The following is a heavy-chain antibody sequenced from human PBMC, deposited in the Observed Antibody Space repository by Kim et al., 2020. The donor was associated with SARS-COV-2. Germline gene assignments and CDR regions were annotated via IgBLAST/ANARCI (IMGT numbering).Heavy chain of an antibody. Sequence: YADSMKGPFTVARDNSRNTLYLQMNSLRAEDTALYYCARADSGNYYYGMDVWGQGTTVTVSS. D-gene: IGHD2-21*01. CDR3: ARADSGNYYYGMDV. J-gene: IGHJ6*02. V-gene: IGHV3-23*05.